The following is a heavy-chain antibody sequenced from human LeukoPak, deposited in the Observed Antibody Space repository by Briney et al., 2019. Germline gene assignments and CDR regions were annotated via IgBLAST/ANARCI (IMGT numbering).Heavy chain of an antibody. CDR3: ARDAGPLEQQLVRWVDT. Sequence: GASVKVSCKASGYTFTSYYMHWVRQAPGQGLEWLGWINPNTGGTNYAQKFQGRVTMTRDTSISTANMDLYSLRSDDTAVYYCARDAGPLEQQLVRWVDTWGQGTLVTVSS. CDR1: GYTFTSYY. V-gene: IGHV1-2*02. J-gene: IGHJ5*02. D-gene: IGHD6-13*01. CDR2: INPNTGGT.